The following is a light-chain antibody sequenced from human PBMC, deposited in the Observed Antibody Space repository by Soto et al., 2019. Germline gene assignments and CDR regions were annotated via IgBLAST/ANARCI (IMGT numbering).Light chain of an antibody. CDR2: DAS. J-gene: IGKJ4*01. Sequence: EIVLTQSPATMSLSPGERATLSCRASQSIDTYLAWYQQKPGQAPRLLIYDASTRATGIPARFSGSGSGTDFTLTISSLEAEDFAVYYCQQRSVWVTFGGGTRVEIK. CDR1: QSIDTY. V-gene: IGKV3-11*01. CDR3: QQRSVWVT.